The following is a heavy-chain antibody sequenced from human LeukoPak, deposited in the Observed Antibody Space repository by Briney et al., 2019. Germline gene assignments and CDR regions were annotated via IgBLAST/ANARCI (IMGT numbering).Heavy chain of an antibody. Sequence: KPSETLSLTCTVSGGSISSSTYYWGWVRQPPGKGLECIGSIYYSGSTYYNPSLKSRVTISVDTSKNQFSLKLSSVTAADTAVYYCARLYSNNYAYYWGQGTLVTVSS. CDR2: IYYSGST. CDR1: GGSISSSTYY. V-gene: IGHV4-39*01. D-gene: IGHD5-24*01. J-gene: IGHJ4*02. CDR3: ARLYSNNYAYY.